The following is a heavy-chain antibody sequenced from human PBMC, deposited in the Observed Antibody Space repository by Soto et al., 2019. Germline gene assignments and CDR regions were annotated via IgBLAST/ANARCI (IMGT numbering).Heavy chain of an antibody. CDR3: ASTFTYSGCDYLRC. V-gene: IGHV1-24*01. D-gene: IGHD5-12*01. Sequence: GASVKVSCKVSGYTLTELSMHWVRQAPGKGLEWMGGFDPEDGETIYAQKFQGRVTMTADTSTATAYMELRSLRSDDTAVYYCASTFTYSGCDYLRCWGLGTLVTVSS. CDR1: GYTLTELS. CDR2: FDPEDGET. J-gene: IGHJ4*02.